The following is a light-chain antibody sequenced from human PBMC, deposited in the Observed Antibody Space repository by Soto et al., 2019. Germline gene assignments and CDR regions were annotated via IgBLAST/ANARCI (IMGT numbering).Light chain of an antibody. J-gene: IGKJ2*01. CDR3: MQGTHWPPYT. Sequence: DVAMTQSPLSLPVTLGQPASISCRSSQSLTYSDGNTYLNWFHLRPGQSPWRLIYKVSNRDSGVPDRFSGSGSGTDFTLKISRVEAEDVGVYYCMQGTHWPPYTFGQGTKLEIK. V-gene: IGKV2-30*01. CDR1: QSLTYSDGNTY. CDR2: KVS.